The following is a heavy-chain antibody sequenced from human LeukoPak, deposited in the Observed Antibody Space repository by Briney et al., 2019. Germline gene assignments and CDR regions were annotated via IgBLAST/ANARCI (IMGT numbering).Heavy chain of an antibody. CDR1: GFTFSSYS. CDR3: ARGGLDSYGYPCDY. V-gene: IGHV3-48*01. J-gene: IGHJ4*02. Sequence: GGTLRLSCAASGFTFSSYSMNWVRQAPGKGLEWVSYISSSSSTIYYADSVKGRFTISRDNAKNSLYLQMNSLRAEDTAVYYCARGGLDSYGYPCDYWGQGTLVTVSS. CDR2: ISSSSSTI. D-gene: IGHD5-18*01.